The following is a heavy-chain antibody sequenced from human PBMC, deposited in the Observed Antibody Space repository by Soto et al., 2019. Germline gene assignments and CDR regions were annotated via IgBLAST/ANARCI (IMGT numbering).Heavy chain of an antibody. CDR3: ARIGNDYGDDY. CDR1: GFSLSNARMG. Sequence: SGPTLVNPTETLTLTCTVSGFSLSNARMGVSWIRQPPGKALEWLAHIFSNVEKSYSTSLKSRLTISKDTSKSQVVLTMTNMDPVDTATYYCARIGNDYGDDYWGQGTLVTVSS. CDR2: IFSNVEK. V-gene: IGHV2-26*01. J-gene: IGHJ4*02. D-gene: IGHD4-17*01.